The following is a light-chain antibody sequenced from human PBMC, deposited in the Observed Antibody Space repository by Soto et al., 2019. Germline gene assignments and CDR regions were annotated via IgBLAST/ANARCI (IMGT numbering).Light chain of an antibody. CDR2: EGS. Sequence: QSVLTQPASVSGSPGQSITISCTGTSSDVGSYNLVSWCQQHPGKAPKLMIYEGSKRPSGVSNRFSGSKSGNTASLTISGLQAEDEADYYCCSYAGSGTWVFGGGTKRPS. V-gene: IGLV2-23*01. J-gene: IGLJ3*02. CDR3: CSYAGSGTWV. CDR1: SSDVGSYNL.